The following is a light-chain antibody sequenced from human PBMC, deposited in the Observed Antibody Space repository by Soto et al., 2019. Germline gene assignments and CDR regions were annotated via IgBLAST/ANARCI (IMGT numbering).Light chain of an antibody. CDR1: QGIRND. CDR2: AAS. Sequence: AIQMTQSPSSLSASVGDRVTITCRASQGIRNDLGWYQQKPGKAPQLLIYAASTLQSGVPSRFSGSGSGTDFTLTISSLQPEDFATYYCPQDYNYPFTFGPGTKVDIK. V-gene: IGKV1-6*01. J-gene: IGKJ3*01. CDR3: PQDYNYPFT.